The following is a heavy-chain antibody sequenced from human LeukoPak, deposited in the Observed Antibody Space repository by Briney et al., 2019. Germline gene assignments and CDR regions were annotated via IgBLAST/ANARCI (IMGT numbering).Heavy chain of an antibody. D-gene: IGHD3-10*01. CDR3: AKSFYGSGSYYGY. J-gene: IGHJ4*02. CDR1: GFTFSSYA. Sequence: GGSLRLSCVASGFTFSSYAMSWVRQAPGKGLEWVSAISGSGGSTYYADSVKGRFTISRDNSKNTLYLQMNSLRAEDTAVYYCAKSFYGSGSYYGYWGQGTLVTVSS. CDR2: ISGSGGST. V-gene: IGHV3-23*01.